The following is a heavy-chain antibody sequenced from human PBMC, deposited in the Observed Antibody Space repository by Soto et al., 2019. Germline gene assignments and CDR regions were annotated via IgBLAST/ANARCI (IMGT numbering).Heavy chain of an antibody. CDR1: GSTFTTYP. J-gene: IGHJ4*02. D-gene: IGHD6-19*01. CDR2: INGGNGNT. CDR3: VREPLSIIAVPGTAPWGLND. V-gene: IGHV1-3*01. Sequence: QVQLVQSGAEVKKPGASVKVSCKASGSTFTTYPIHWVRPAPGQRLEWMGWINGGNGNTKYSQKFQGRVTITRDTSASIAYMELSSLRYEDAAVYYCVREPLSIIAVPGTAPWGLNDWGQGTLVTVSS.